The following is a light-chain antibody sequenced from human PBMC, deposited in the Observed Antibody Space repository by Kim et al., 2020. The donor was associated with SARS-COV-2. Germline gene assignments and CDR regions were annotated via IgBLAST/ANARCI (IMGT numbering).Light chain of an antibody. V-gene: IGLV2-8*01. J-gene: IGLJ3*02. CDR2: EVN. Sequence: GQSVPLSCTGTRSDVVAYNLVSWYQQHSGKVPKLMIYEVNKRPSGVPDRFSASKSGNPPSLTVSGLQADDQADYHCSSHDGSNSCVLGGGTQLTVL. CDR3: SSHDGSNSCV. CDR1: RSDVVAYNL.